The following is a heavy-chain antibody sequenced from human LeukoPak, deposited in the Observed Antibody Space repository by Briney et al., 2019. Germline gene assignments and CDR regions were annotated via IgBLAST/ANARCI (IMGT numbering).Heavy chain of an antibody. CDR2: INHSGST. CDR3: ARLLGSGRRRFDY. V-gene: IGHV4-34*01. J-gene: IGHJ4*02. D-gene: IGHD3-10*01. Sequence: SEILSLTCAVYGGSFSGYYWSWIRQPPGKGLEWIGEINHSGSTNYNPSLKSRVTISVDTSKNQFSLKLSSVTAADTAVYYCARLLGSGRRRFDYWGQGTLVTVSS. CDR1: GGSFSGYY.